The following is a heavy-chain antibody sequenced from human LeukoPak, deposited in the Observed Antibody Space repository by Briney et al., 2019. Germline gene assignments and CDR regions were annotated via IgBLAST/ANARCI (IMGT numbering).Heavy chain of an antibody. J-gene: IGHJ3*02. CDR2: ISTNTTTI. CDR1: GFIFKFYS. CDR3: VRVGTSFDI. D-gene: IGHD7-27*01. V-gene: IGHV3-48*01. Sequence: GGSLRLSCAASGFIFKFYSMNWVRQAPGKGLEWVSYISTNTTTIYYADSVKGRFTISRDNAKNSLYLQMDSLRVEDTAVYYCVRVGTSFDIWGQGTMVTVSS.